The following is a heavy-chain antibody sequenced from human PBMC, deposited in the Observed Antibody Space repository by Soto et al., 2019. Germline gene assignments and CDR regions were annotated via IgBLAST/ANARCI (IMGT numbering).Heavy chain of an antibody. Sequence: VASVKVSCKASGGTFSSYAISWVRQAPGQGLEWMGGTIPIFGTANYAQKFQGRVTITADESTSTAYMELSSLRSEDTAVYYCAGGYYYDSSGYYRTFDYWGQGNLVTVSS. CDR3: AGGYYYDSSGYYRTFDY. CDR2: TIPIFGTA. J-gene: IGHJ4*02. V-gene: IGHV1-69*13. CDR1: GGTFSSYA. D-gene: IGHD3-22*01.